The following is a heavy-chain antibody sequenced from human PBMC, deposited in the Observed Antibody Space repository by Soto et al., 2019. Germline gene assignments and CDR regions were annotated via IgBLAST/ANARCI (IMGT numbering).Heavy chain of an antibody. CDR1: GFTFSNAW. CDR3: TTISRIPYGDFDY. CDR2: IKSKTDGGTT. D-gene: IGHD4-17*01. J-gene: IGHJ4*02. V-gene: IGHV3-15*01. Sequence: GGSLRLSCAASGFTFSNAWMSWVRQAPGKGLEWVGRIKSKTDGGTTDYAAPVKGRFTISRDDSKNTLYLQMNSLKTEDTAVYYCTTISRIPYGDFDYWGQGTLVTVSS.